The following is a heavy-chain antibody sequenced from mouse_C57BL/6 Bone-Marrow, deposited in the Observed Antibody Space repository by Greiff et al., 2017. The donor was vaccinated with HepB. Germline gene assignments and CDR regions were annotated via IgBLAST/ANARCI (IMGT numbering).Heavy chain of an antibody. D-gene: IGHD4-1*01. CDR3: VRHRKTGYFDY. J-gene: IGHJ2*01. V-gene: IGHV10-1*01. CDR2: IRSKSNNYAT. Sequence: GGGLVQPKGSLKLSCAASGFSFNTYAMNWVRQAPGKGLEWVARIRSKSNNYATYYADSVKDRFTISRDDSESMLYLQMNNLKTEDTAMYYCVRHRKTGYFDYWGQGTTLTVSS. CDR1: GFSFNTYA.